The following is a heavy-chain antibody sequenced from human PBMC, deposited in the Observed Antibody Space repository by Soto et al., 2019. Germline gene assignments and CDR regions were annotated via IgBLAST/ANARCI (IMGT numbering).Heavy chain of an antibody. Sequence: PSETLSLTCTVSGGSISSYYWGWIRQPPGKGLERIGTIYYSGSTYYTPSINSRVTISVDPSKNQFSLKLTYVTAADTAMYFCARPKTIGAAAGKGWFDPWGQGTLVTVSS. CDR2: IYYSGST. V-gene: IGHV4-39*01. J-gene: IGHJ5*02. D-gene: IGHD6-13*01. CDR3: ARPKTIGAAAGKGWFDP. CDR1: GGSISSYY.